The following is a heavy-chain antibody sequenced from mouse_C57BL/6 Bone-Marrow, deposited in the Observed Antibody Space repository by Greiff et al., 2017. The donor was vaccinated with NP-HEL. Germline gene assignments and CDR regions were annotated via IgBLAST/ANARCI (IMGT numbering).Heavy chain of an antibody. Sequence: VQLQQSGAELVRPGASVKLSCTASGFNIKDDYMHWVKQRPEQGLEWIGWIDPENGDTEYASKFQGKATITADTSSNTAYLQLSSLTSEDTAVYYCTWYYFDYWGQGTTLTVSS. CDR1: GFNIKDDY. CDR3: TWYYFDY. CDR2: IDPENGDT. J-gene: IGHJ2*01. V-gene: IGHV14-4*01.